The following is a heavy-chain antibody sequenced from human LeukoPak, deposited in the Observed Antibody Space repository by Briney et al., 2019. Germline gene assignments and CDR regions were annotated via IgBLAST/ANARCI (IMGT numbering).Heavy chain of an antibody. D-gene: IGHD2-2*01. CDR1: GFTFSSYS. Sequence: GGSLRLSCAASGFTFSSYSMNWVRQAPGKGLEWVSSISSGSSYIYYADSVKGRFTISRDNAKNSLYLQMNSLRAEDTAVYYCARRPGRIGVVVVPAASDYWGQGTLVTVSS. CDR2: ISSGSSYI. CDR3: ARRPGRIGVVVVPAASDY. J-gene: IGHJ4*02. V-gene: IGHV3-21*01.